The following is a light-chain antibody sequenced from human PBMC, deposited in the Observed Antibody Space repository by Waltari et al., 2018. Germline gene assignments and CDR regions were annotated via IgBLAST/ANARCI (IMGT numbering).Light chain of an antibody. V-gene: IGKV3-20*01. Sequence: EIVLPQSPGTLSLSPGDSATLSCRASQSVCRSLAWYQQKPGQAPRLLIYDASRRATGIPDRFSGGGSGTDFSLTLNRLEPEDVAVYYCQNYVRLPATFGQGTKVEVK. CDR3: QNYVRLPAT. CDR1: QSVCRS. CDR2: DAS. J-gene: IGKJ1*01.